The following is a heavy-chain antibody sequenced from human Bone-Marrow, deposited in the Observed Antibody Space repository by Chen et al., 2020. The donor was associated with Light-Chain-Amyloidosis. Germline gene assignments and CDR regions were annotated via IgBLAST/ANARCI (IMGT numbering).Heavy chain of an antibody. CDR3: VKDFVGPRDY. CDR1: TLTISEYW. D-gene: IGHD2-21*01. Sequence: QLVGSGGGGVQPGTSLRLSCAASTLTISEYWMHWVRQAPGKGLVWVARTNPDGSRTDHAGSVRGRFTISRDDARNTLYLQMRSLRAEDTAVYYCVKDFVGPRDYWGPGDLVTVSS. CDR2: TNPDGSRT. V-gene: IGHV3-74*01. J-gene: IGHJ4*02.